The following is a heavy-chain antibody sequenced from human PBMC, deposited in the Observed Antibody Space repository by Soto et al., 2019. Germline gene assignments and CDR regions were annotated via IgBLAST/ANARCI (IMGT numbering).Heavy chain of an antibody. CDR3: ARAGGYCSGGSCYSHYYYGMDV. Sequence: ASVKVSCKASGYTFTGYYMHWVRQAPGQGLEWMGWINPNSGGTNYAQKFQGRVTMTRDTSISTAYMELSRLRSDGTAVYYCARAGGYCSGGSCYSHYYYGMDVWGQGTTVTVSS. D-gene: IGHD2-15*01. V-gene: IGHV1-2*02. CDR1: GYTFTGYY. CDR2: INPNSGGT. J-gene: IGHJ6*02.